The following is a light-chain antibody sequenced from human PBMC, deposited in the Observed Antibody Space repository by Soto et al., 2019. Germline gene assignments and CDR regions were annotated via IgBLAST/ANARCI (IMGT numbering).Light chain of an antibody. CDR1: NSNIGAGYD. Sequence: QSVLTQPPSVSGAPGQRVTISCTGYNSNIGAGYDVHWYQQLPGTAPKLLIYGNSNRPSGVPDRFSASKSGTSASLAITGLQAEDEADYYCHSYDSSLSGWVFGGGTKLTVL. CDR3: HSYDSSLSGWV. V-gene: IGLV1-40*01. J-gene: IGLJ3*02. CDR2: GNS.